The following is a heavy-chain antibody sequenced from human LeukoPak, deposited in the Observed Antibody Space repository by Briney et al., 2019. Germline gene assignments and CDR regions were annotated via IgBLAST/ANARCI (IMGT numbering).Heavy chain of an antibody. CDR2: INHSGST. D-gene: IGHD6-13*01. V-gene: IGHV4-34*01. CDR1: GGSFSGYY. J-gene: IGHJ4*02. Sequence: SETLPLTCGVDGGSFSGYYWNWIRQPPGKGLEWIGEINHSGSTNYNPSLKRRVTISVDTSQNQFSVRLSSVTAADTAVYYCARGRYLTTGGGAAAGFLDYWGQGTLVTVSS. CDR3: ARGRYLTTGGGAAAGFLDY.